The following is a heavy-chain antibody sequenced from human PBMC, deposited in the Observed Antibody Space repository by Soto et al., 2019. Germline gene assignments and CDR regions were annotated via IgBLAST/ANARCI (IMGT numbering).Heavy chain of an antibody. V-gene: IGHV3-53*01. CDR2: IYSGGST. CDR1: GFTVSSNY. J-gene: IGHJ2*01. Sequence: PGGSLRLSCAASGFTVSSNYMSWVRQAPGKGLEWVSVIYSGGSTYYADSVKGRFTISRDNSKNTLYLQMNSLRAEDTAVYYCARGPPIVVVVAATPGDWYFDLWGRGTLVTVSS. D-gene: IGHD2-15*01. CDR3: ARGPPIVVVVAATPGDWYFDL.